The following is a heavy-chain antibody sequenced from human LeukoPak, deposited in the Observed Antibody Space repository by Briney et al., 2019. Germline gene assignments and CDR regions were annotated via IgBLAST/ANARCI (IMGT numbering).Heavy chain of an antibody. Sequence: SETLSLTCAVSGGSFSGYYWSWLRQPPGKGLEWIGEINHSGSTNYNPSLTSRVTISVDTSKNQFSLKLSSVTAADTAVYYCARGLDQYGSGSYYNDYWGQGTLVTVSS. D-gene: IGHD3-10*01. CDR1: GGSFSGYY. V-gene: IGHV4-34*01. CDR3: ARGLDQYGSGSYYNDY. J-gene: IGHJ4*02. CDR2: INHSGST.